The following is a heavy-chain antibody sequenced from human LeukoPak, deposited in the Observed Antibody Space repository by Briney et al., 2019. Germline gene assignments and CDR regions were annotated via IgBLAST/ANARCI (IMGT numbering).Heavy chain of an antibody. V-gene: IGHV3-7*01. CDR2: IKQDGSEK. J-gene: IGHJ1*01. CDR3: ARVFSGESYCGGDRYSEYFQH. Sequence: GGSLRLSCAASGFTFSSYWMSWVRQAPGKGLEWVANIKQDGSEKYYVDSVKGRFTISRDNAKNSLYLQMNSLRAEDTAVYYCARVFSGESYCGGDRYSEYFQHWGQGTLVTVSS. D-gene: IGHD2-21*02. CDR1: GFTFSSYW.